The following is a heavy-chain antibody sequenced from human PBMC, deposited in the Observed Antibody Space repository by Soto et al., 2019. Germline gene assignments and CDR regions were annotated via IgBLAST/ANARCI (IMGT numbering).Heavy chain of an antibody. Sequence: GASVKVSCKASGYTFTIDYMNWVRRAPGQGLEWMGIINPSGGSTSYAQNFQGRVTMTGDASTSTVYMELTSLRSDDTAVYYCARGPSMTTVVPYYYSYGMAFWGQGTTVTVSS. CDR2: INPSGGST. CDR3: ARGPSMTTVVPYYYSYGMAF. CDR1: GYTFTIDY. J-gene: IGHJ6*02. V-gene: IGHV1-46*01. D-gene: IGHD4-17*01.